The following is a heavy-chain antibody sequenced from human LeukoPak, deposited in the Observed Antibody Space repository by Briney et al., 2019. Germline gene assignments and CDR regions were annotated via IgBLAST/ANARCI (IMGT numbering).Heavy chain of an antibody. CDR3: TVGSGWGPEYFHH. V-gene: IGHV1-69*06. J-gene: IGHJ1*01. CDR2: ITPIFGTT. Sequence: GASVKVSCKASGGTFRSNSISWVRQAPGQGLEWMGGITPIFGTTNYAQKFQDRATTTADKSTNTGYMELSSLRSEDTAVYYCTVGSGWGPEYFHHWGQGTLVIVSS. CDR1: GGTFRSNS. D-gene: IGHD6-19*01.